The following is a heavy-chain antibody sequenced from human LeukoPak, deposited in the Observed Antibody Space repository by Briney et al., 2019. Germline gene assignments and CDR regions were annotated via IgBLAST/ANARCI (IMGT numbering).Heavy chain of an antibody. J-gene: IGHJ4*02. V-gene: IGHV4-59*01. Sequence: SETLSLTCTVSGGSISTYYWTWIRQPPGKGLEWIGYIYYSGSTNYNPSLKSRVTISVDMSKNQFSLKLTSLTAADTAVYFCARGPPTDYYDSSGFYYVFDYWGQGTLVTVSS. D-gene: IGHD3-22*01. CDR2: IYYSGST. CDR1: GGSISTYY. CDR3: ARGPPTDYYDSSGFYYVFDY.